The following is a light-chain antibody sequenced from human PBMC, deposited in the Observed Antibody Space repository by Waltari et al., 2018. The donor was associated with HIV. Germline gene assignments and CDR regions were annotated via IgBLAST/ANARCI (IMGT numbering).Light chain of an antibody. V-gene: IGKV1-39*01. Sequence: DIPMTQSPSSLSASVGDRVTITCRASQSISTYLNWYQQKPGKAPQLLIYAASNLQSGVPSRFSGSGSRTEFTLTISSLQREDFATYYCQQSYSIPLTFGGGTKVEIK. CDR2: AAS. CDR1: QSISTY. CDR3: QQSYSIPLT. J-gene: IGKJ4*01.